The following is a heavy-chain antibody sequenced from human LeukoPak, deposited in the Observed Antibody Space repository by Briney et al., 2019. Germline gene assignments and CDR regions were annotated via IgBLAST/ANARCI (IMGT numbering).Heavy chain of an antibody. CDR2: IYPGDSDT. J-gene: IGHJ3*02. CDR3: ASLRSYSDAFDI. V-gene: IGHV5-51*01. CDR1: GCSFANYW. Sequence: GESLKISCKDSGCSFANYWIGWVRQMPGKGLEWMGIIYPGDSDTSYSPSFQGQVTISADKSISTAYLQWSSLKASDTAMYYCASLRSYSDAFDIWGQGTMVTVSS. D-gene: IGHD2-21*01.